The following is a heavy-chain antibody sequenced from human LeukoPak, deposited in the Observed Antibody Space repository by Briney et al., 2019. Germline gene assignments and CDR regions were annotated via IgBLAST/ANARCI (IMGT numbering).Heavy chain of an antibody. D-gene: IGHD6-19*01. CDR1: GFTFSNYA. J-gene: IGHJ5*02. V-gene: IGHV3-30-3*01. CDR3: ARDGEQWLVTWFDP. Sequence: GGSLRLSCAASGFTFSNYAMHWVRQGPGKGLEWVAVISYDGSNKYYTDSVKGRFSISRDNSKNTLYLEMNSLRLEDTAVYYCARDGEQWLVTWFDPWGQGTLVTVAS. CDR2: ISYDGSNK.